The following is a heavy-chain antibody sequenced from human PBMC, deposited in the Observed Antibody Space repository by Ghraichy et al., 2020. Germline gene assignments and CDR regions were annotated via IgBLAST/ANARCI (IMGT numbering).Heavy chain of an antibody. CDR2: ISGSGGST. CDR3: AKRGSGGSCYDPCHYGMDV. CDR1: GFTFSSYA. Sequence: GGSLRLSCAASGFTFSSYAMSWVRQAPGKGLEWVSAISGSGGSTYYADSVKGRFTISRDNSKNTLYLQMNSLRAEDTAVYYCAKRGSGGSCYDPCHYGMDVWGQGTTVTVSS. V-gene: IGHV3-23*01. D-gene: IGHD2-15*01. J-gene: IGHJ6*02.